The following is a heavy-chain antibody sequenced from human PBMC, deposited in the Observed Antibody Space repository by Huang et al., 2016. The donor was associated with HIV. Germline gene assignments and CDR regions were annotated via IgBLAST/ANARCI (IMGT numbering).Heavy chain of an antibody. CDR2: ISFDGSDDGNNE. CDR1: GFTFNRFA. D-gene: IGHD1-1*01. J-gene: IGHJ3*01. Sequence: QVQLVESGGGLVQPGRSLRLSCVASGFTFNRFAMHWVRQAPGKGLEWVAAISFDGSDDGNNENSADSVKGRFTISRDNSKNTLYLQMNSLRPEDTAVYYCARQGTHGFDFWGEGTMVTVSS. CDR3: ARQGTHGFDF. V-gene: IGHV3-30-3*01.